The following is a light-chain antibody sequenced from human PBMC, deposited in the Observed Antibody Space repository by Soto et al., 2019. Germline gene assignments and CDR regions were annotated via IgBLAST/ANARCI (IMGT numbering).Light chain of an antibody. CDR3: QQYGSSPWT. J-gene: IGKJ1*01. Sequence: DIVLTQSPGTMSLSPGERATLSCRASQSVSSSYLAWYQQKPVQAPRLLIYGASSRATCIPDRFSGSGSGTDFTLTISRLEPEAFAVYYCQQYGSSPWTLGQGTKVEIQ. V-gene: IGKV3-20*01. CDR2: GAS. CDR1: QSVSSSY.